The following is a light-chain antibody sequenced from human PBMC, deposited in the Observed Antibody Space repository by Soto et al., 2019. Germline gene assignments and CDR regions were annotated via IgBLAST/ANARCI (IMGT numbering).Light chain of an antibody. CDR2: GAS. Sequence: EIVLTQSPGTLSLSPGERATLSCRASQSVSSSYLAWYQQKPGQAPRLLIYGASTRANGIPARFSGSGSGTEFTLTISSLQSEDFAIYYCQQRSSWPLNCGQGKRRENK. V-gene: IGKV3D-20*02. J-gene: IGKJ5*01. CDR1: QSVSSSY. CDR3: QQRSSWPLN.